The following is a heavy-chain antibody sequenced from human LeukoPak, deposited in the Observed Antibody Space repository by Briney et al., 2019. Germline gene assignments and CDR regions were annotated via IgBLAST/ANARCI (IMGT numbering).Heavy chain of an antibody. CDR1: GFSFRRFW. V-gene: IGHV3-23*01. J-gene: IGHJ4*02. CDR2: VSGSGGST. CDR3: AKRSRYDSSGYYSFDY. D-gene: IGHD3-22*01. Sequence: GGSLRLSCAGSGFSFRRFWMTWVRQAPGKGLEWVSAVSGSGGSTYYADSVKGRFTISRDNSKNTLYLQMNSLRAEDTAVYYCAKRSRYDSSGYYSFDYWGQGTLVTVSS.